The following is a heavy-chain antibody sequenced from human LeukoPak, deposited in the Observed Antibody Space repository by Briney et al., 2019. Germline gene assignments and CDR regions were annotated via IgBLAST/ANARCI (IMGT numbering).Heavy chain of an antibody. CDR2: ISYDGSNK. J-gene: IGHJ6*02. CDR3: AKELGVYYYYGMDV. CDR1: GFTFSGYG. V-gene: IGHV3-30*18. D-gene: IGHD2-8*01. Sequence: GGSLRLSCAASGFTFSGYGMHWVRQAPGKGLEWVAVISYDGSNKYYADSVKGRFTISRDNSKNTLYLQMNSLRAEDTAVYYCAKELGVYYYYGMDVWGQGTTVTVSS.